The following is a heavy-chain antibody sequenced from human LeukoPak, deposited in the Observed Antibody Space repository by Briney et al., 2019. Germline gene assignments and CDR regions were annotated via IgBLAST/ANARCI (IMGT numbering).Heavy chain of an antibody. J-gene: IGHJ4*02. CDR3: ARDYDFWSGYYAY. CDR2: ISGSGGST. D-gene: IGHD3-3*01. CDR1: GFTFSSYA. Sequence: GGSLRLSCAASGFTFSSYAMSWVRQAPGKGLEWVSAISGSGGSTYYADSVKGRFTISRDNSKNTLYLQMNSLRAEDTAVYYCARDYDFWSGYYAYWGQGTLVTVSS. V-gene: IGHV3-23*01.